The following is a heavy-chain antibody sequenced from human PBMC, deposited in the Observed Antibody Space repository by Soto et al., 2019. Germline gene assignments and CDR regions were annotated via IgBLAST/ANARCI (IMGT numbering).Heavy chain of an antibody. V-gene: IGHV4-59*01. CDR2: IYYKGST. CDR3: ARDSTFDY. CDR1: GGSISSYY. Sequence: QVQLQESGPGWGKPSETLSLTCTVSGGSISSYYWAWIRQPPGKGLEWIGYIYYKGSTNYNPSLKSRVTISVATYKNQFYLKLSSVTAADTAVYYCARDSTFDYWGQGTLVPVSS. J-gene: IGHJ4*02.